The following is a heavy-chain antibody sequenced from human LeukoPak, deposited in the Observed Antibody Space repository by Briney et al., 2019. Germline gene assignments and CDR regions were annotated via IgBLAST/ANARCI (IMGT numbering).Heavy chain of an antibody. V-gene: IGHV3-7*01. J-gene: IGHJ4*02. Sequence: GGSLRLSCAASGLSFSYFLMSWVRQAPGKGLEWVAKIKPDGSEKYYVDSMKGRFTISRDNAKNSLYLQMNSLRVDDTAVYYCASVDGGYWGQGTLVTVSS. CDR3: ASVDGGY. CDR2: IKPDGSEK. CDR1: GLSFSYFL. D-gene: IGHD4-23*01.